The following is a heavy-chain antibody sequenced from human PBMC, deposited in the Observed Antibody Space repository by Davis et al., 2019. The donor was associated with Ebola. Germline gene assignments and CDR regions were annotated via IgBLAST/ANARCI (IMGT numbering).Heavy chain of an antibody. CDR1: GFTFSKYA. D-gene: IGHD4-17*01. CDR3: AKLSTVTTFDY. J-gene: IGHJ4*02. V-gene: IGHV3-48*01. CDR2: ISSSSSTI. Sequence: GESLKISCAASGFTFSKYAMSWVRQAPGKGLEWVSYISSSSSTIYYADSVKGRFTISRDNSKNTLYLQMNSLRAEDTAVYYCAKLSTVTTFDYWGQGTLVTVSS.